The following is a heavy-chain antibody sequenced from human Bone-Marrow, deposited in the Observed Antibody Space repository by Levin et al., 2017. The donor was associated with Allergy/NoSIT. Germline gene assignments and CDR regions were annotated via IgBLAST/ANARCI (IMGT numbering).Heavy chain of an antibody. CDR3: GRQNITSGHDY. D-gene: IGHD3-10*01. J-gene: IGHJ4*02. V-gene: IGHV5-51*01. CDR1: GYNFNNYW. Sequence: RGESLKISCQASGYNFNNYWIAWVRQMPGKGLEWMGIVYAGDSDGRYSPSFQGQVTMSADKSITTAFLQWSSLKASDTATYYCGRQNITSGHDYWGQGTPVIVSS. CDR2: VYAGDSDG.